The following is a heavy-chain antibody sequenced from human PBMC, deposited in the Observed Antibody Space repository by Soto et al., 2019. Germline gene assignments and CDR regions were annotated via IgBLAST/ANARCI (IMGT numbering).Heavy chain of an antibody. D-gene: IGHD6-13*01. CDR3: ARGSSWSDFDY. CDR1: GYTFTSYA. CDR2: INTAKDNT. J-gene: IGHJ4*02. V-gene: IGHV1-3*04. Sequence: QVQLVQSGAEVKKPGASVKVSCKASGYTFTSYAIHSVRQAPGQRLEWMGWINTAKDNTKYSQKFQGRVTITRDTSASIVYMELRSLRSEDTAVYYCARGSSWSDFDYWGQGTLVTVSS.